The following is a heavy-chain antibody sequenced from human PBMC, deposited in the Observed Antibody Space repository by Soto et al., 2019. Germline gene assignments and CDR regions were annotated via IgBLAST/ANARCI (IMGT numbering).Heavy chain of an antibody. V-gene: IGHV3-15*01. Sequence: PGGSLRLSCAASGFTFSNAWMSWVRQAPGKGLEWVGRIKSKTDGGTTDYAAPVKGRFTISRDDSKNTLYLQMNSLKTEDTAVYYCTTDCSSTSCIHSASYWYFDLWGRGTLVTVSS. J-gene: IGHJ2*01. D-gene: IGHD2-2*01. CDR3: TTDCSSTSCIHSASYWYFDL. CDR1: GFTFSNAW. CDR2: IKSKTDGGTT.